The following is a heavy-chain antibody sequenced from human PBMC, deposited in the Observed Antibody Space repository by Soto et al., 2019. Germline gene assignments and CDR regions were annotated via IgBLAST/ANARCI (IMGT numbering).Heavy chain of an antibody. CDR2: ISYDGRKK. CDR3: AKDTGDCRSVSCNPGNNWFDP. D-gene: IGHD2-15*01. Sequence: PGGSLRLSCAVSGFTFSSHGMHWVRQAPGKGLEWAAIISYDGRKKYYLDSVKGRFTISRDNARNTLYLQMDNLRVEDTAVYHCAKDTGDCRSVSCNPGNNWFDPWGRGTLVTVSS. J-gene: IGHJ5*02. V-gene: IGHV3-30*18. CDR1: GFTFSSHG.